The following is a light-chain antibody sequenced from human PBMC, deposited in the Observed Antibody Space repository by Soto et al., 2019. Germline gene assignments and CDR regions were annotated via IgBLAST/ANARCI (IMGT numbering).Light chain of an antibody. J-gene: IGKJ1*01. CDR3: QQCYSTPRT. CDR1: QSVLYSSNNKNY. V-gene: IGKV4-1*01. Sequence: DIVMTQSPDSLAVSLGERATINCKSSQSVLYSSNNKNYLTWYQQKPGRPPKVLIYWASTRESGVPDRFSGSGSGTDFTLTISSLQAEDVAVYYCQQCYSTPRTFGQGTKVEIK. CDR2: WAS.